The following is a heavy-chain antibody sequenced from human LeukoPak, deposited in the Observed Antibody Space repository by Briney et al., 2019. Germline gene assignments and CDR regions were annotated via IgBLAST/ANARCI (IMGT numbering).Heavy chain of an antibody. J-gene: IGHJ2*01. CDR2: ISGGGEDI. V-gene: IGHV3-23*01. D-gene: IGHD1-1*01. Sequence: GGSLRLSCAASGFTFTSYAMSWIRQAPGKGLDWVSAISGGGEDIYYADSVKGRFTISRDNSKNTLYLQMNSLRAEDTAIYYGAKPRAMTTGVGRYFDLWGRGTLVTVSS. CDR3: AKPRAMTTGVGRYFDL. CDR1: GFTFTSYA.